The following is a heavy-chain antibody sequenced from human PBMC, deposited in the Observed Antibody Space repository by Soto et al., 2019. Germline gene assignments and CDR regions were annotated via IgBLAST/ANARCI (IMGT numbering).Heavy chain of an antibody. V-gene: IGHV4-30-2*01. J-gene: IGHJ6*02. CDR1: GGSISSGGYS. Sequence: QLQLQESGSGLVKPSQTLSLTCAVSGGSISSGGYSWGWIRQPPGKGLEWIGYIYHSGSTYYNPSPXSXXTISVDRSKNQFSLKLSSVTAADTAVYYGARVPDVWGQGTTVTVSS. CDR2: IYHSGST. CDR3: ARVPDV.